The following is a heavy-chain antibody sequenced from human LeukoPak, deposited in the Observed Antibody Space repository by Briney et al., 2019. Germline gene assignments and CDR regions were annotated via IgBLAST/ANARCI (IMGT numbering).Heavy chain of an antibody. CDR1: GYTFTSYY. Sequence: ASVKVSCKASGYTFTSYYMHWVRQAPGQGLEWMGIINPSGGSTIYAQKFQRRVTMTRHTSTRTVYMELSSLSSEATAVYYCARVDSSGYGTWGQGSLVTVSS. J-gene: IGHJ4*02. CDR3: ARVDSSGYGT. V-gene: IGHV1-46*01. CDR2: INPSGGST. D-gene: IGHD3-22*01.